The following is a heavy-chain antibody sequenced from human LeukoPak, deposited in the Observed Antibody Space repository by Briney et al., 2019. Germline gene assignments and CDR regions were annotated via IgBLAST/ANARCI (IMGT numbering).Heavy chain of an antibody. CDR2: IIPIFGTA. Sequence: SVNVSCKASGGTFSSYAISWVRQAPGQGLEWMGGIIPIFGTANYAQKFQGRVTITADESTSTAYMELSSLRSEDTAVYYCASISSGYYLYYYYGMDVWGQGTTVTVSS. V-gene: IGHV1-69*13. CDR1: GGTFSSYA. D-gene: IGHD3-22*01. CDR3: ASISSGYYLYYYYGMDV. J-gene: IGHJ6*02.